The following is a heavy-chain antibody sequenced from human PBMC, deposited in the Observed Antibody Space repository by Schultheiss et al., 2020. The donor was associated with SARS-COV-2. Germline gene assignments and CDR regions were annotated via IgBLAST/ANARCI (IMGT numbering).Heavy chain of an antibody. CDR1: GFTFSSYS. CDR2: ISSSSSYI. D-gene: IGHD3-22*01. J-gene: IGHJ6*02. V-gene: IGHV3-21*01. CDR3: ARDWGYDSSGYYYVGDGYYYYGMDV. Sequence: GGSLRLSCAASGFTFSSYSMNWVRQAPGKGLEWVSSISSSSSYIYYADSVKGRFTISRDNAKNSLYLQMNSLRAEDTAVYYCARDWGYDSSGYYYVGDGYYYYGMDVWGQGTTVTVSS.